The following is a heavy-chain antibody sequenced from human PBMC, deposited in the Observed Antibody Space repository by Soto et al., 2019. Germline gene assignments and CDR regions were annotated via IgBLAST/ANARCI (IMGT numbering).Heavy chain of an antibody. CDR1: GFTFSSYA. CDR2: ISGSGGST. CDR3: AKWNSSSWYETPFDY. Sequence: GGSLRLSCAASGFTFSSYAMSWVRQAPGKGLEWVSAISGSGGSTYYADSVKGRFTISRDNSKNTLYLQMNSLRAEDTAVYYCAKWNSSSWYETPFDYWGQGTLVTVSS. J-gene: IGHJ4*02. V-gene: IGHV3-23*01. D-gene: IGHD6-13*01.